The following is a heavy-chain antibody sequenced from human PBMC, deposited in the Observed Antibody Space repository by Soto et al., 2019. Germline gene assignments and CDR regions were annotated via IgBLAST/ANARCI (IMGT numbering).Heavy chain of an antibody. CDR2: IVVASGYS. V-gene: IGHV1-58*01. Sequence: LVQSGPDVKKPGTSVKVSCNTSGFTFGSSAVQWVRQVRGQRLEWIGWIVVASGYSNVAQKFQDRVSLTRDLSTNTAVMELSCLTSEDSAMYYCAADVIGVAGDFDHWGQGTLVSVSS. CDR1: GFTFGSSA. CDR3: AADVIGVAGDFDH. J-gene: IGHJ4*02. D-gene: IGHD6-19*01.